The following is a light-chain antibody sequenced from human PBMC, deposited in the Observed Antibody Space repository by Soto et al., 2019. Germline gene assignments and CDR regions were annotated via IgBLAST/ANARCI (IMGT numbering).Light chain of an antibody. CDR3: QQYGLPPHS. CDR2: GAS. J-gene: IGKJ2*01. V-gene: IGKV3-20*01. CDR1: QSVYNNY. Sequence: EVVRTRSPGTLSLSPGERATLSCRASQSVYNNYLAWYQQKPGQTPRLLVNGASNRATGIPDRFSGGGSGTDFTLTISSLEPEDFAVYYCQQYGLPPHSFGQGTKVDI.